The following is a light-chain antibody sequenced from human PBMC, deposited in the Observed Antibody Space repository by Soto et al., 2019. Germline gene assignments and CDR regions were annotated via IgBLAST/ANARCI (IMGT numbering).Light chain of an antibody. V-gene: IGKV3D-20*02. CDR1: QSVSSEY. Sequence: EILLTQSPGTLSLSPGERATLSCRASQSVSSEYLAWYQQRPDQAPRLLFYGASSRATGIPDRFSGSGSGTDFTLTISSLEPEDFAVYYCQQRGDWPPITFGQGTRLEIK. CDR2: GAS. CDR3: QQRGDWPPIT. J-gene: IGKJ5*01.